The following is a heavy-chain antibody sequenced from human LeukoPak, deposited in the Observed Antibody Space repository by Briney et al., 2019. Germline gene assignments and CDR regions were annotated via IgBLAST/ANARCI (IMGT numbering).Heavy chain of an antibody. D-gene: IGHD3-10*01. J-gene: IGHJ5*02. CDR2: FYTSGST. Sequence: PSETLSLTCTVSGGSISSGSYYWSWIRQPAGKGLEWIGRFYTSGSTNYNPSLKSRVTISVDTSKNQFSLRLSSVTAADTAVYYCARGGYYDGSGTNWFNPWGQGTLVTVSS. CDR3: ARGGYYDGSGTNWFNP. V-gene: IGHV4-61*02. CDR1: GGSISSGSYY.